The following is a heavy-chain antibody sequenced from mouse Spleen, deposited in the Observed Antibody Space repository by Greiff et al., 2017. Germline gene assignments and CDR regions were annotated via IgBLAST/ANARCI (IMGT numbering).Heavy chain of an antibody. CDR3: ARGRPYYFDY. J-gene: IGHJ2*01. CDR2: ISSGGST. V-gene: IGHV5-6-5*01. CDR1: GFTFSSYA. Sequence: DVHLVESGGGLVKPGGSLKLSCAASGFTFSSYAMSWVRQTPEKRLEWVASISSGGSTYYPDSVKGRFTISRDNARNILYLQMSSLRSEDTAMYYCARGRPYYFDYWGQGTTLTVSS.